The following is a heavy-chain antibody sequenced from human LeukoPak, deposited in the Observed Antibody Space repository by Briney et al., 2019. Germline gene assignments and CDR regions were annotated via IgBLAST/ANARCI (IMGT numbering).Heavy chain of an antibody. Sequence: GSLRLSCAASGFMFSSHWMSWVRQAPGKGLEWIGNIYYTGTTYYAPSLKSRVTISIDTSKSQFSLKVSSVTAADTAVYYCARVVAVAGTFPDSWGQGTLVTVSS. CDR3: ARVVAVAGTFPDS. CDR1: GFMFSSHW. J-gene: IGHJ4*02. CDR2: IYYTGTT. D-gene: IGHD6-19*01. V-gene: IGHV4-4*02.